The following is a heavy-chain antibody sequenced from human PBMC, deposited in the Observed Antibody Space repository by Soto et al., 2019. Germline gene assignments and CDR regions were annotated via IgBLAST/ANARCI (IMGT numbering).Heavy chain of an antibody. V-gene: IGHV4-4*02. J-gene: IGHJ5*01. CDR3: ARVRQGCSANNCYFDP. CDR1: GGSVRAPDW. CDR2: VHISGHS. Sequence: QVHLQESGPGLVAPSVTLSLTCTLSGGSVRAPDWWNWVRQSPDKGLEWIAEVHISGHSNYNPSLRSRVSVSLDSSKKQFYLNLNSVTAADTAIYYCARVRQGCSANNCYFDPWGQGTQVTISS. D-gene: IGHD1-1*01.